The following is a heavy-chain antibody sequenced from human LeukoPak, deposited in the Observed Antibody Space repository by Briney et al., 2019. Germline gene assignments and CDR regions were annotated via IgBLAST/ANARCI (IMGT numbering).Heavy chain of an antibody. V-gene: IGHV1-69*05. D-gene: IGHD2-2*02. CDR2: IFPIFGTA. Sequence: KVSCKASGGTFSSYAISWVRQAPGQGLEWMGGIFPIFGTANYAQKFQGRVTITTDESTSTAYMELSSLRSEDTAVYYCARGMYQLLYGNYYYMDVWGKGTTVTVSS. CDR3: ARGMYQLLYGNYYYMDV. J-gene: IGHJ6*03. CDR1: GGTFSSYA.